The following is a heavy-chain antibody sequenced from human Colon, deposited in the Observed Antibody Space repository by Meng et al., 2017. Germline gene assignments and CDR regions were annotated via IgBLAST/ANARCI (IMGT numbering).Heavy chain of an antibody. Sequence: SETLSLTCTVSGGSISSSSYYWGWIRQPPGKGLEWIGSIYYSGSTYYNPSLKSRVTISVDTSKNQFSLKLSSVTAADTAVYYCARYGWFGEWSRVLKYYFDYWGQGTLVTVSS. V-gene: IGHV4-39*07. CDR2: IYYSGST. CDR3: ARYGWFGEWSRVLKYYFDY. CDR1: GGSISSSSYY. D-gene: IGHD3-10*01. J-gene: IGHJ4*02.